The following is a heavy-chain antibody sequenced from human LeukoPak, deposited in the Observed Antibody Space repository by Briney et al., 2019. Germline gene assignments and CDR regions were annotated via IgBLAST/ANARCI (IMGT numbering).Heavy chain of an antibody. V-gene: IGHV1-46*03. CDR1: GYTFTSYY. CDR3: ARDHTKGPMADV. D-gene: IGHD3-10*01. CDR2: INPSGGST. Sequence: GASVKVSCKASGYTFTSYYMHWVRQAPGQGLEWMGIINPSGGSTSYAQKFQGRVTMTRDTSTSTVYMELSSLRSEDTAGYYCARDHTKGPMADVWGKGTTVTVSS. J-gene: IGHJ6*04.